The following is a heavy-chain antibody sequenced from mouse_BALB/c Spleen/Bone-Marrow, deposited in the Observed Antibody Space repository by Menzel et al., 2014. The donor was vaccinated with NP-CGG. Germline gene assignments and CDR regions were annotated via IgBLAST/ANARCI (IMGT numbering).Heavy chain of an antibody. D-gene: IGHD2-2*01. J-gene: IGHJ2*01. CDR3: ASYVYGYYFDY. Sequence: VQLQQPGAELVKPGASVKLSCTASGFNIKDTYMHWVKQRPEQGLEWIGRIDPANGNTKYDPKFQGKATITADTSSNTAYQQLSSLTSEDTAVYYCASYVYGYYFDYWGQGTTLTVSS. CDR2: IDPANGNT. CDR1: GFNIKDTY. V-gene: IGHV14-3*02.